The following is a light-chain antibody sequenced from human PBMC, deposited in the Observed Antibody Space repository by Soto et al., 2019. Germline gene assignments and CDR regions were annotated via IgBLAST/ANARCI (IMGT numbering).Light chain of an antibody. CDR3: QAWDSSTFWV. CDR1: KLGDKY. J-gene: IGLJ1*01. Sequence: SYELTQPPSVSVSPGQTASISCSGYKLGDKYACWYQQKPGQSPVLVIYQDSKRPSGIPERFSGSNSGNTATLTISGTQAMDEADYYCQAWDSSTFWVFGTGTKVTVL. CDR2: QDS. V-gene: IGLV3-1*01.